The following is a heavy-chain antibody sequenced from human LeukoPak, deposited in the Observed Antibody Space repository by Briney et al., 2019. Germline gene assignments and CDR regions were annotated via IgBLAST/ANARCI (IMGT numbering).Heavy chain of an antibody. CDR1: GGTFSSYA. CDR3: ARARHSGSYHFDY. Sequence: ASVKVSCKASGGTFSSYAISWVRQAPGQGLEWMGGIIPIFGTANYAQKFQGRVTITTDESTSTAYMELSSLRSEDTAVYYCARARHSGSYHFDYWGQGTLVTVSS. CDR2: IIPIFGTA. V-gene: IGHV1-69*05. J-gene: IGHJ4*02. D-gene: IGHD1-26*01.